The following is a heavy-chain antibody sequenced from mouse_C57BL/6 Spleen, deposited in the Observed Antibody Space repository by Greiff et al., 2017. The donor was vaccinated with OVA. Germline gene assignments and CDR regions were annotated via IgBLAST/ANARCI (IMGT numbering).Heavy chain of an antibody. V-gene: IGHV7-3*01. D-gene: IGHD4-1*02. Sequence: EVKLVESGGGLVQPGGSLSLSCAASGFTFTDYYMRWVRQPPGQALEWLGFIRNKANGYTTEYSASVKGRFTISRDNSPSILDLQRNALRAEYSATYYCARSTLSTGTHDYWGQGTTLTVSS. CDR3: ARSTLSTGTHDY. CDR1: GFTFTDYY. CDR2: IRNKANGYTT. J-gene: IGHJ2*01.